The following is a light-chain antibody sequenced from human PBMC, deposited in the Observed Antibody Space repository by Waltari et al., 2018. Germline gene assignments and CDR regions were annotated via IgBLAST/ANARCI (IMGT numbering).Light chain of an antibody. CDR1: QSLLHSNGYNY. Sequence: DVVMTQSPLSLPVTPGEPASISCRSSQSLLHSNGYNYVDWYLQKPGQSPQLLIYLGSNRASGVPDRFGGSGSGTDFTLKISRVEAEDVGVYYCMQVLHIPWTFGQGTKVEIK. CDR2: LGS. J-gene: IGKJ1*01. CDR3: MQVLHIPWT. V-gene: IGKV2-28*01.